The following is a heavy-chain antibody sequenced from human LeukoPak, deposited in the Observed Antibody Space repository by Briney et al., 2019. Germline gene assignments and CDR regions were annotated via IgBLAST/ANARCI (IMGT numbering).Heavy chain of an antibody. CDR2: IIPIFGTA. V-gene: IGHV1-69*13. D-gene: IGHD3-3*01. J-gene: IGHJ4*02. CDR1: GGTFSSYA. Sequence: EASVKVSCKASGGTFSSYAISWVRQAPGQGLEWMGGIIPIFGTANYAQKFQGRVTITADESTSTAYMELSSLRSEDTAVYYCATSSPIWSGYRNLFDYWGQGTLVTVSS. CDR3: ATSSPIWSGYRNLFDY.